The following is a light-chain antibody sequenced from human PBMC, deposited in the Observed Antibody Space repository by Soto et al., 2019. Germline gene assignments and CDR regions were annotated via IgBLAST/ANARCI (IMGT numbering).Light chain of an antibody. CDR2: GAS. Sequence: EIVMTQSPATLSVSPGERATLSCRASQSVTSNLAWYQQKPGQAPRLLIYGASTRATGIPARFSGSGSGTEFTLTISSLQSEDFAVYYCHQYHSWPLTFGGGTRVEIK. CDR3: HQYHSWPLT. CDR1: QSVTSN. J-gene: IGKJ4*01. V-gene: IGKV3-15*01.